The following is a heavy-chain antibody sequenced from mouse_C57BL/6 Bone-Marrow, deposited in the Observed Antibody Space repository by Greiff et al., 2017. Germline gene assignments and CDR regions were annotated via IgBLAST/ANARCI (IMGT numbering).Heavy chain of an antibody. D-gene: IGHD1-1*01. Sequence: DVKLQESGPGLVKPSQTVFLTCTVTGISITTGNYRWSWIRQFPGNKLEWIGYIYYSGTITYNPSLTSRTTITRDTPKNQFFLEMNSLTAEDTATDYCARVHYYGTDWYFDVWGTGTTVTVSS. V-gene: IGHV3-5*01. CDR3: ARVHYYGTDWYFDV. CDR2: IYYSGTI. CDR1: GISITTGNYR. J-gene: IGHJ1*03.